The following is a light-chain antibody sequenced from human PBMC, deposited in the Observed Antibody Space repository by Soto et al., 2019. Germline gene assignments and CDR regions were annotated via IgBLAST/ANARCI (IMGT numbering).Light chain of an antibody. V-gene: IGLV2-14*01. CDR3: SSYISSSYYV. CDR1: SSDVGVYNY. CDR2: EVS. J-gene: IGLJ1*01. Sequence: QSALTQPASVSGSPGQSITISCTGTSSDVGVYNYVSWYQQHPGKAPKLMIYEVSNRPSGVSNRFSGSKSGNTASLTISGLQAEDEADYYCSSYISSSYYVFGTGTQLTVL.